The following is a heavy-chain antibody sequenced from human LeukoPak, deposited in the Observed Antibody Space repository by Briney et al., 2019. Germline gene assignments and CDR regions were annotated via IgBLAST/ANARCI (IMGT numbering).Heavy chain of an antibody. D-gene: IGHD4-17*01. CDR3: ARESPSVTTPY. CDR2: IYYSGST. J-gene: IGHJ4*02. Sequence: RPSQTLSLTCTVSGGSISSGGYYWSWIRQPPGKGLEWIGSIYYSGSTYYNPSLKSRVTISVDTSKNQFSLKLSSVTAADTAVYYCARESPSVTTPYWGQGTLVTVSS. CDR1: GGSISSGGYY. V-gene: IGHV4-39*07.